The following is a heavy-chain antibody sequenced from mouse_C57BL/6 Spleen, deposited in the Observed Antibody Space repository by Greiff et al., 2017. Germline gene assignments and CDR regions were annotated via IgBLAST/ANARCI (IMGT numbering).Heavy chain of an antibody. CDR1: GYAFTNYL. Sequence: VQRVESGAELVRPGTSVKVSCKASGYAFTNYLIEWVKQRPGQGLEWIGVINPGSGGTNYNEKFKGKATLTADKSSSTAYMQLSSLTSEDSAVYFCARKGGSSYPLWAMDYWGQGTSVTVSS. D-gene: IGHD1-1*01. J-gene: IGHJ4*01. V-gene: IGHV1-54*01. CDR3: ARKGGSSYPLWAMDY. CDR2: INPGSGGT.